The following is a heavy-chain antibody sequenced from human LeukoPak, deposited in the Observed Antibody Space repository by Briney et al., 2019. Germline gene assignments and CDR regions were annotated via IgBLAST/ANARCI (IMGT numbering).Heavy chain of an antibody. V-gene: IGHV3-21*01. J-gene: IGHJ4*02. Sequence: GGSLRLSCAASGFTFNTYSMNWVRQAPGKGLEWVSSISDNSYYIYYTDSVEGRFTISRDNAKNSLYLQMDSLRVEDTAVYYCANHFACGSTSCPPFDSWGQGTLVTVSS. CDR1: GFTFNTYS. CDR3: ANHFACGSTSCPPFDS. D-gene: IGHD2-2*01. CDR2: ISDNSYYI.